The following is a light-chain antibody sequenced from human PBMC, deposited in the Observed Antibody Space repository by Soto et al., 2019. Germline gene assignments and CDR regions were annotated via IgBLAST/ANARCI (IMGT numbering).Light chain of an antibody. V-gene: IGKV1-17*03. CDR3: QQFNTSPWT. Sequence: DIQITQSPSAVSTSVGDRVTITCRASQDISNYLAWFQQKPGKVPKRLIYGASSLQSGVPSRFSGSGSGTEFTLTISSLQPDDFATYYCQQFNTSPWTFGQGTKV. CDR2: GAS. CDR1: QDISNY. J-gene: IGKJ1*01.